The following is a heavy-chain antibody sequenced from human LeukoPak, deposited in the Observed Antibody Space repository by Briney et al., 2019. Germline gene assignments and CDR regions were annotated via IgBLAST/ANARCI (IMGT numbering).Heavy chain of an antibody. CDR1: GFTFSNYG. Sequence: GGSLKLSCVTSGFTFSNYGMHWVRQAPGKGLEWVAFIRDDDSNKYYADSVRGRFTISRDNFQSALSLQMNSLRVDDTAMYYCAKVPGQWTTIDYWGQGTLVTVSS. CDR2: IRDDDSNK. CDR3: AKVPGQWTTIDY. J-gene: IGHJ4*02. V-gene: IGHV3-30*02. D-gene: IGHD6-19*01.